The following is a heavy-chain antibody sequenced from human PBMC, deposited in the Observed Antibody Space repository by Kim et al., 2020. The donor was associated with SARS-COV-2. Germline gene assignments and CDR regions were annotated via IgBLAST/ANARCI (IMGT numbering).Heavy chain of an antibody. V-gene: IGHV3-23*01. CDR2: INGRGIKT. CDR3: TKDRPSSRFL. J-gene: IGHJ4*02. CDR1: GFTFSDFD. Sequence: GGSLRLSCAASGFTFSDFDMSWFRQSPGKGLEWIASINGRGIKTNYADSVQGRFTISRDNYKDTLSLEMNSLRAEDTVVYYCTKDRPSSRFLWGPGTRVAVSS. D-gene: IGHD6-13*01.